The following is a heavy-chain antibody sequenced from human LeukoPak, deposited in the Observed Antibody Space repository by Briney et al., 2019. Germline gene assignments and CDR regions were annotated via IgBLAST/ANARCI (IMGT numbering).Heavy chain of an antibody. CDR2: ISAYNGNT. J-gene: IGHJ6*02. CDR1: GYTFTSYG. Sequence: ASVKVSCKASGYTFTSYGISWVRQAPGQGLEWMGWISAYNGNTNYAQTLQGRVTMTTDTSTSTAYMELRSLRSDDTAVYYCARDPVVVVVAASLYYGMDVWGQGTTVTVSS. V-gene: IGHV1-18*01. D-gene: IGHD2-15*01. CDR3: ARDPVVVVVAASLYYGMDV.